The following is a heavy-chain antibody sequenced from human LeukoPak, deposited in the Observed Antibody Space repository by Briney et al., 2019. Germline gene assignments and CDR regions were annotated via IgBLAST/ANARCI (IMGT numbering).Heavy chain of an antibody. Sequence: SGGSLRLSCAASGFTFRSYWMSWVRQAPGKGLEWVANINQDGSETYYVDSVKGRFTISGDNTKTSLYLQMNSLRADDTALYYCVRDAGYSGYMINDMWGQGTMVTVSS. CDR2: INQDGSET. V-gene: IGHV3-7*01. CDR3: VRDAGYSGYMINDM. CDR1: GFTFRSYW. J-gene: IGHJ3*02. D-gene: IGHD5-12*01.